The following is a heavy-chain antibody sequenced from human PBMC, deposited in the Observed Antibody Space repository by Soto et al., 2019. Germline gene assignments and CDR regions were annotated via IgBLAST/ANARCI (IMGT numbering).Heavy chain of an antibody. J-gene: IGHJ6*03. CDR3: ARDPRDSSGWYNYYYYYYMDV. CDR2: IGTAGET. CDR1: GFSFSSYN. D-gene: IGHD6-19*01. Sequence: GGSLRLSCLVSGFSFSSYNMHWVRQTPGKGPEWVSAIGTAGETYYSGSVKGRFTIFRENAKSSLYLQMNNLTVEDSAVYYCARDPRDSSGWYNYYYYYYMDVWGKGTTVTVSS. V-gene: IGHV3-13*01.